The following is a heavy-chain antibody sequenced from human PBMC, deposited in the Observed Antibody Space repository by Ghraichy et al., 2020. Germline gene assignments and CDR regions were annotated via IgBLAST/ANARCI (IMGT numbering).Heavy chain of an antibody. J-gene: IGHJ6*02. D-gene: IGHD3-10*01. CDR2: IYYSGST. CDR1: GGSISSYY. V-gene: IGHV4-59*01. Sequence: SETLSLTCTVSGGSISSYYWSWIRQPPGKGLEWIGYIYYSGSTNYNPSLKSRVTISVDTSKNQFSLKLSSVTAADTAVYYCARSQGIWFGELLTYYYYYGMDVWGQGTTVTVSS. CDR3: ARSQGIWFGELLTYYYYYGMDV.